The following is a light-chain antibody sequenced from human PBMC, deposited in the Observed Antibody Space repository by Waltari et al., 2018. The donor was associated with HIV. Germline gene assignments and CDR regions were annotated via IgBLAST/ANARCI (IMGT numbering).Light chain of an antibody. CDR3: QSYDNSLSGTYV. J-gene: IGLJ1*01. CDR2: GNT. Sequence: QSVLTQPPSLSGIPGQRLTISCTGSNSNIGADYDVHWYQHLPGTAPKVLIYGNTNRPSGVPDRFSGSKSGASASLVITGLQAEYEADYYCQSYDNSLSGTYVFGGGTKVNVL. V-gene: IGLV1-40*01. CDR1: NSNIGADYD.